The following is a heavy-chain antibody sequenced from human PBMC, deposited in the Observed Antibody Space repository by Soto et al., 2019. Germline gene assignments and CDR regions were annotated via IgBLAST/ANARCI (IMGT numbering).Heavy chain of an antibody. V-gene: IGHV1-2*04. CDR2: INPNSGGT. D-gene: IGHD3-22*01. CDR3: ARGYYYDSSGYYYGAFDI. J-gene: IGHJ3*02. Sequence: ASVKVSCKASGYTFTGYYMHWVRQAPGQGLEWMGWINPNSGGTNYAQKFQGWVTMTRDTSTSTAYMELSRLRSDDTAVYYCARGYYYDSSGYYYGAFDIWGQGTMVTVSS. CDR1: GYTFTGYY.